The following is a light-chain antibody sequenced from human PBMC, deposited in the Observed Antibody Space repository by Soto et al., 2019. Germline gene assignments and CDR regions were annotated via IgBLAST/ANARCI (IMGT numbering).Light chain of an antibody. Sequence: QSALTQPASVSGSPGQSVTISCTGTSSDVGGYNFVSWYQQHPGKAPKLLIYEVTNRPSGVSDRFSGSKSGNMASLTISGLQAEDEANYYCNSYTTLSNRVFGTGTKVTVL. J-gene: IGLJ1*01. CDR3: NSYTTLSNRV. V-gene: IGLV2-14*01. CDR1: SSDVGGYNF. CDR2: EVT.